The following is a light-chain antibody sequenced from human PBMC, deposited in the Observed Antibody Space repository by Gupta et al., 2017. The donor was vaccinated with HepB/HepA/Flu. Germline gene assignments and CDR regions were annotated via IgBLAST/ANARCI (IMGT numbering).Light chain of an antibody. Sequence: DAVLTHSPLSLPVTLGQSASISCSSSQNLLCSDGNTFLNWYQQGPGQSPRRLIYRVSNRDSGVPDRFSGSGSGTDFTLNISRVEAEDLGVYYCVQCTQWPHSFGRGTKVEIK. CDR3: VQCTQWPHS. J-gene: IGKJ4*01. V-gene: IGKV2-30*01. CDR2: RVS. CDR1: QNLLCSDGNTF.